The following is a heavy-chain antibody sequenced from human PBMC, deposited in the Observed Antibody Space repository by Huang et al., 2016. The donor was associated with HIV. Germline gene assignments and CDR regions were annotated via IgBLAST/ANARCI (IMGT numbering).Heavy chain of an antibody. Sequence: VQLIESGGGVVQPGKSLRLSCATAGFILSNYGMHWVRKAPGKGVKWVAFIRNDGMKKNYAEAVRGRFTVGIYNGNNTLFLQMRSLGVDDTAVYYCARGDYYDSSGYHPGYFDYWGQGILVTVSS. CDR3: ARGDYYDSSGYHPGYFDY. J-gene: IGHJ4*02. CDR1: GFILSNYG. CDR2: IRNDGMKK. D-gene: IGHD3-22*01. V-gene: IGHV3-33*04.